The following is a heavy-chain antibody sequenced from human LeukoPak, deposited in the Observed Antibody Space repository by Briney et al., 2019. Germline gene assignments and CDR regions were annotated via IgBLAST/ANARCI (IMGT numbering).Heavy chain of an antibody. CDR2: IYYSGST. D-gene: IGHD4-17*01. J-gene: IGHJ3*02. CDR1: GVSISSGGYY. V-gene: IGHV4-31*03. Sequence: SETLSLTCTVSGVSISSGGYYWSWIRQHPGKGLEWIGYIYYSGSTYYNPSLKSRVTISVDTSKNQFSLKLSSVTAADTAVYYCARGSPYGDYVSKDAFDIWGQGTMVTVSS. CDR3: ARGSPYGDYVSKDAFDI.